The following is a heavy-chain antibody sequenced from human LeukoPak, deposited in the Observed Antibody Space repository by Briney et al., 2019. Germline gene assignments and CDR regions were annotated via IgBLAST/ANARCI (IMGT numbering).Heavy chain of an antibody. Sequence: SETLSLICAVYGGSFSGYYWSWIRQPPGKGLEWIGEINHSGSTNYNPSLKSRVTISVDTSKNQFSLKLSSVTAADTAVYYCARQGVAAAVGPWGQGTLVTVSS. V-gene: IGHV4-34*01. D-gene: IGHD6-13*01. CDR1: GGSFSGYY. CDR3: ARQGVAAAVGP. CDR2: INHSGST. J-gene: IGHJ4*02.